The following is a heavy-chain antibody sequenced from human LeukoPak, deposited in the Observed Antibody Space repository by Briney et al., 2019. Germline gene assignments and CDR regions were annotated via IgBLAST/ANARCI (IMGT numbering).Heavy chain of an antibody. V-gene: IGHV3-48*03. CDR3: ARVSRDVWERKSDY. CDR1: GFTFSSYE. Sequence: PGGSLRHSPAASGFTFSSYEMNWVRQAPGKGLEWVSYISSSGSTIYYADSVKGRFTISRDNAKNSLYLQMNSLRAEDTAVYYCARVSRDVWERKSDYWGRETLVTVSS. CDR2: ISSSGSTI. D-gene: IGHD3-16*01. J-gene: IGHJ4*02.